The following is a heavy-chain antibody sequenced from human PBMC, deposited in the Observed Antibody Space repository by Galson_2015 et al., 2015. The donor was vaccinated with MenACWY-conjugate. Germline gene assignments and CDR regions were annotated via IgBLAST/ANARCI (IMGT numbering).Heavy chain of an antibody. CDR3: ARHGSRWGDIDY. Sequence: SETLSLTCTVSGGSISSSSYYWGWIRQPPGKGLEWIGSIYYSGSTYYNPSLKSRVTISVDTSKNQFSLKLSSVTAADTAVYYCARHGSRWGDIDYWGQGTLVTVSS. J-gene: IGHJ4*02. D-gene: IGHD6-19*01. CDR2: IYYSGST. CDR1: GGSISSSSYY. V-gene: IGHV4-39*01.